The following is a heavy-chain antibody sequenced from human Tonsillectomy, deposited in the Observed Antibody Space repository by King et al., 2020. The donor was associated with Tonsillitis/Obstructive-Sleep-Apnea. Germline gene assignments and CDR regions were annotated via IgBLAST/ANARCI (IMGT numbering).Heavy chain of an antibody. CDR2: IDPRDSYT. Sequence: VQLVESGAEVKKPGESLRISCKGSGYSFTSYWISWVRQMPGKGLEWMGRIDPRDSYTNYSPSFQGHGTISADKSISTAYLQWSSLKASDTAMYYCARLDMTTYNWFDPWGQGTLVTVSS. D-gene: IGHD3-22*01. CDR3: ARLDMTTYNWFDP. V-gene: IGHV5-10-1*01. J-gene: IGHJ5*02. CDR1: GYSFTSYW.